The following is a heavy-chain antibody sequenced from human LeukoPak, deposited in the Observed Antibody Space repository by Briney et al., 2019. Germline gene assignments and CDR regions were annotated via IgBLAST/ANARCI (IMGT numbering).Heavy chain of an antibody. D-gene: IGHD3-10*01. CDR3: ARRSGRRVGMDV. J-gene: IGHJ6*02. CDR2: IYHSGST. Sequence: PGGSLRLSCAASGFTFSSYSMNWVRQPPGKGLEWIGEIYHSGSTNYNPSLKSRVTISVDKSKNQFSLKLSSVTAADTAVYYCARRSGRRVGMDVWGQGTTVAVSS. V-gene: IGHV4-4*02. CDR1: GFTFSSYSM.